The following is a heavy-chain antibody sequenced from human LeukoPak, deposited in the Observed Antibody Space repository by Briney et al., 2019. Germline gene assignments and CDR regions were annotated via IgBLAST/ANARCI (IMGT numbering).Heavy chain of an antibody. V-gene: IGHV1-2*02. CDR3: ARVKDIVVVPAAPYYYYGMDV. Sequence: ASVKVSCTASGYTFTGYYMHWVRQAPGQGLEWMGWINPNSGGTNYAQKFQGRVTMTRDTSISTAYMELSRLRSDDTAVYYCARVKDIVVVPAAPYYYYGMDVWGQGTTVTVSS. CDR2: INPNSGGT. D-gene: IGHD2-2*01. J-gene: IGHJ6*02. CDR1: GYTFTGYY.